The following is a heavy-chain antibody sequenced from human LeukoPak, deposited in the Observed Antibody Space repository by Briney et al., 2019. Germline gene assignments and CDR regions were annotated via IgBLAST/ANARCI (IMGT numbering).Heavy chain of an antibody. CDR3: AREGSRDFWSGPVYYFDY. D-gene: IGHD3-3*01. CDR2: IYYSGST. Sequence: SETLSLTCTVSGGSISSYYWSWIRQPPGKGLEWIGYIYYSGSTNYNPSLKSRVTISINTSKNQFSLKLSSVTAADTAVYYCAREGSRDFWSGPVYYFDYWGQGTLVTVSS. CDR1: GGSISSYY. J-gene: IGHJ4*02. V-gene: IGHV4-59*01.